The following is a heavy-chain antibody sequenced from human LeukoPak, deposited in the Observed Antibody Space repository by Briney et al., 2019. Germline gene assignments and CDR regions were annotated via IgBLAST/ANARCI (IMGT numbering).Heavy chain of an antibody. D-gene: IGHD3-9*01. CDR3: ARGGQPYYDVLTGHGGAFDI. CDR2: IYYSGST. CDR1: GGSISSSSYY. Sequence: SETLSLTCTVSGGSISSSSYYWGWIRQPPGKGLEWIGSIYYSGSTYYNPSLKSRVTISVDTSKNQFSLKLSSVTAADTAVYYCARGGQPYYDVLTGHGGAFDIRGQGTMVTVSS. J-gene: IGHJ3*02. V-gene: IGHV4-39*07.